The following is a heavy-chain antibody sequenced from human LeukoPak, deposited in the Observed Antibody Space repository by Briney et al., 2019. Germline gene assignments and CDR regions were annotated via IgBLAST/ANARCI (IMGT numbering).Heavy chain of an antibody. V-gene: IGHV3-21*01. Sequence: PGGSLRLSCAAPGFMFHDYAIHWVRQAPGKGLEWVSSMSSSSSYIYYADSVKGRFTISRDNAKNSLYLQMNSLRAEDTAVYYCARERGALLQAFDIWGQGTVVIVSS. J-gene: IGHJ3*02. D-gene: IGHD3-16*01. CDR3: ARERGALLQAFDI. CDR1: GFMFHDYA. CDR2: MSSSSSYI.